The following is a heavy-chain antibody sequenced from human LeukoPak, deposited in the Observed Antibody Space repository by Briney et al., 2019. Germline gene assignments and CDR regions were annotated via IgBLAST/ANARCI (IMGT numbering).Heavy chain of an antibody. V-gene: IGHV3-21*01. D-gene: IGHD3-3*01. J-gene: IGHJ6*04. CDR2: ISSSSSYI. Sequence: PGGSLRLSCAASGFTFSSYSMNWVRQAPGKGLEWVSSISSSSSYIYYADSVKGRFTISRDNAKNSLYLQMNSLRAEDTAVYYCARVGGPDYDFWSGYHVDVWGKGTTVTVSS. CDR1: GFTFSSYS. CDR3: ARVGGPDYDFWSGYHVDV.